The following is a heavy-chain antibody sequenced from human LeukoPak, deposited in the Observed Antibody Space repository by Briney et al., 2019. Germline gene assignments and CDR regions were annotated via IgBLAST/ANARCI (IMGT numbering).Heavy chain of an antibody. J-gene: IGHJ3*02. CDR2: ISGSGGST. D-gene: IGHD3-16*02. CDR3: AKDSKRGLFGGVIVSPDAFDI. V-gene: IGHV3-23*01. CDR1: GFTFSSYA. Sequence: GGSLRLSCAASGFTFSSYAMSWVRQAPGKGLEWVSAISGSGGSTYYADSVKGRFTISRDNSKNTLYLQMNSLRAEDTAVYYCAKDSKRGLFGGVIVSPDAFDIWGQGTMVTVSS.